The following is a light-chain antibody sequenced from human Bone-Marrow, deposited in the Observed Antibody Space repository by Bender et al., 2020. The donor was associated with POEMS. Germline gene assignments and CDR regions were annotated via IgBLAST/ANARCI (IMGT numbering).Light chain of an antibody. CDR3: SSSAGTFNLI. CDR1: SDDVGSYNL. Sequence: QSALTQPASVSGSPGQSITISCSGTSDDVGSYNLVSWYQQHPGKAPKLIISGGTKRPSGVSYRFSGSKSGTTASLTVSGLQLEDEADYFCSSSAGTFNLIFGGGTKLTVL. CDR2: GGT. J-gene: IGLJ2*01. V-gene: IGLV2-23*01.